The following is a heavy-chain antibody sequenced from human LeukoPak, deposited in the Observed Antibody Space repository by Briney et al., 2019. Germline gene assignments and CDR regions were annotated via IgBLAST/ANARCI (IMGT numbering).Heavy chain of an antibody. D-gene: IGHD3-3*01. CDR1: GYPFTSYY. J-gene: IGHJ4*02. CDR2: INFSGGT. V-gene: IGHV1-2*02. CDR3: ARDLRLFDY. Sequence: ASVKVSCKASGYPFTSYYMHWLRQAPGQGLEWMGWINFSGGTKYAEKFRGRVTVTRDTSMGTAYMELTSLTSDDTAVYYCARDLRLFDYWGQGTLVTVSA.